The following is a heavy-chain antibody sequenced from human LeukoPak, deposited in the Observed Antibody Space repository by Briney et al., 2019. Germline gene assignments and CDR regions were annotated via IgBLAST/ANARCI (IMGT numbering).Heavy chain of an antibody. Sequence: GGSLRLSCAASGFTFSSYEMNWVRQAPGKGLEWVSYISSSGSTIYYADSVKGRFTISRDNAKNSLYLQMNSLRAEDTAVYYCAKDFLKSITLIRGVRSWVGYFDSWGQGTLVTVSS. CDR1: GFTFSSYE. CDR2: ISSSGSTI. CDR3: AKDFLKSITLIRGVRSWVGYFDS. J-gene: IGHJ4*02. D-gene: IGHD3-10*01. V-gene: IGHV3-48*03.